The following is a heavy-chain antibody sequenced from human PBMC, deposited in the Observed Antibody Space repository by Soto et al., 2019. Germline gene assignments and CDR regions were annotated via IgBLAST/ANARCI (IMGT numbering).Heavy chain of an antibody. CDR1: GFTFSSYS. V-gene: IGHV3-21*01. CDR3: ARDHSSSPAFDI. D-gene: IGHD6-6*01. CDR2: ISSSSSYI. J-gene: IGHJ3*02. Sequence: NPGRSLRRSCAASGFTFSSYSMNWVRQAPGKGLEWVSSISSSSSYIYFADSVKGRFTISRDNAKNSLYLQMNSLRAEDTAVYYCARDHSSSPAFDIWGPGTMVTVSS.